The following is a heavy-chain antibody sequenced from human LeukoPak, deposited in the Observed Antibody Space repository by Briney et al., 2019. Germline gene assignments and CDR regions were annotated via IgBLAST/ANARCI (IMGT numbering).Heavy chain of an antibody. CDR2: ISGGGGST. J-gene: IGHJ4*02. D-gene: IGHD4-17*01. Sequence: GGSLRLSCAASGFAFSSYAMSWVRQAPGKGLEWVSAISGGGGSTYYADSVKGRFTISRDNAKNSLYLQMNSLRDEDTAVYYCVRGATVTSPFDYWGQGTLVTVSS. CDR1: GFAFSSYA. V-gene: IGHV3-23*01. CDR3: VRGATVTSPFDY.